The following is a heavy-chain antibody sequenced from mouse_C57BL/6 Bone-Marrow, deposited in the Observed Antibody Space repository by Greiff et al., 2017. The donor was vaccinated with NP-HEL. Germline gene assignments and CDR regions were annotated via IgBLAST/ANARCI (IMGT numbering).Heavy chain of an antibody. D-gene: IGHD2-2*01. J-gene: IGHJ4*01. CDR1: GFTFSDYG. CDR2: ISNLAYSI. CDR3: ARRPMVTTAGYAMDY. Sequence: EVQLVESGGGLVQPGGSLKLSCAASGFTFSDYGMAWVRQAPRTGPEWVAFISNLAYSIYYADTVTGRFTISRENAKNTLYLEMSSLRSEDTAMYYCARRPMVTTAGYAMDYWGQGTSVTVSS. V-gene: IGHV5-15*01.